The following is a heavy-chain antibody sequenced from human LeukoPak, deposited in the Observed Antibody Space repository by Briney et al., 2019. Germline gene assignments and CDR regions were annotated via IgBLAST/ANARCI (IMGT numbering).Heavy chain of an antibody. CDR1: GYTFTGYY. D-gene: IGHD3-3*01. CDR2: INPNSGGT. Sequence: ASVKVSCKASGYTFTGYYMHWVRQAPGQGLEWMGWINPNSGGTNYAQKFQGRVTMTRDTSISTAYMELSRLRSDDTAVYYCARDPILGLYYYMDVWGKGTTVTVSS. J-gene: IGHJ6*03. CDR3: ARDPILGLYYYMDV. V-gene: IGHV1-2*02.